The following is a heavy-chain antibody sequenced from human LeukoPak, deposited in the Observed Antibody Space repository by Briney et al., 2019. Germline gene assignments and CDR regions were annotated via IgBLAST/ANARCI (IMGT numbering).Heavy chain of an antibody. J-gene: IGHJ4*02. CDR2: IYYSGST. Sequence: SETLSLTCTVAGGSISSYYWSWIRQPPGKGLEWIGYIYYSGSTNYNPSLKSRVTISLDTSKNRFSLKLSSVTAADTAVYYCARDSGPGVLFYWGQGTLVTVSS. D-gene: IGHD1-1*01. CDR3: ARDSGPGVLFY. V-gene: IGHV4-59*01. CDR1: GGSISSYY.